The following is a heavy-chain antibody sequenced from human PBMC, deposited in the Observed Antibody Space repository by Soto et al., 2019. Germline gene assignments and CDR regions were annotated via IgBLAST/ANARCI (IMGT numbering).Heavy chain of an antibody. CDR2: VNHLETT. CDR1: GASITFGGYS. V-gene: IGHV4-30-2*01. J-gene: IGHJ4*02. CDR3: ARGGGSDSFDY. Sequence: SETLSLTCTVSGASITFGGYSWSWIRQTPGKGLEWIGYVNHLETTFYNPSFESRLTLSIDRAKNQFSLKLHSMSAADRAVYFCARGGGSDSFDYWGQGILVTVSS. D-gene: IGHD1-26*01.